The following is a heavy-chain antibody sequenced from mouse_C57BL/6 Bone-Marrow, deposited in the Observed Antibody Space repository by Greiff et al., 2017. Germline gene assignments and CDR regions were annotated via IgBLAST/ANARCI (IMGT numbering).Heavy chain of an antibody. Sequence: EVKLMESGPGLVKPSQSLSLTCSVTGYSITSGYYWNWIRQFPGNKLEWMGYISYDGSNNYNPSLKNRISITRDTSKNQFFLKLNSVTTEDTATYYCARGWAYGGQGTLVTVSA. V-gene: IGHV3-6*01. CDR1: GYSITSGYY. J-gene: IGHJ3*01. CDR2: ISYDGSN. CDR3: ARGWAY.